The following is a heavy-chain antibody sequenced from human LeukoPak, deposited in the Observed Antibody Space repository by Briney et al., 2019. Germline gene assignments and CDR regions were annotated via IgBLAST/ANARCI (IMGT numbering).Heavy chain of an antibody. V-gene: IGHV3-7*01. CDR3: ATSPKGYYYDFWSGSEGFDY. CDR2: IKQDGSEK. Sequence: GGSLRLSCAASGFTFSSYWMSWARQAPGKGLEWVANIKQDGSEKYYVDSVKGRFTISRDNAKNSLYLQMNSLRAEDTAVYYCATSPKGYYYDFWSGSEGFDYWGQGTLVTVSS. CDR1: GFTFSSYW. D-gene: IGHD3-3*01. J-gene: IGHJ4*02.